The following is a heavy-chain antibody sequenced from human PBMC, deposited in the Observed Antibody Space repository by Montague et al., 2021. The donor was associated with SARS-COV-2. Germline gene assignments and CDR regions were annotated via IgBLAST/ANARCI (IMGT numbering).Heavy chain of an antibody. CDR2: INHGGST. D-gene: IGHD3-10*01. CDR1: GTSFSGYY. J-gene: IGHJ6*03. Sequence: SETLSLTCAVHGTSFSGYYWNWIRQPPGKGLERIGEINHGGSTKYSPSLKSRLTISADTSKNQFSLKLTSVAAADMAVYYCARLRDGVVPSPILGVGPYYSYYYMDVWGRGTTVTVSS. CDR3: ARLRDGVVPSPILGVGPYYSYYYMDV. V-gene: IGHV4-34*01.